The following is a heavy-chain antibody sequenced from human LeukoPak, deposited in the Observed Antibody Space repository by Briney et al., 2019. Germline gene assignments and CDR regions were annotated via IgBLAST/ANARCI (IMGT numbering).Heavy chain of an antibody. CDR3: ARESVYGGRDYLFDI. D-gene: IGHD1-26*01. CDR1: GYTFTSYY. J-gene: IGHJ3*02. CDR2: INPSGGST. Sequence: GASVKVSCKASGYTFTSYYMHWVRQAPGQGLEWMGIINPSGGSTSYAQKFQGRVTISVDTSKNQFSLKLSSVTAADTAVYYCARESVYGGRDYLFDIWGQGTMVTVSS. V-gene: IGHV1-46*01.